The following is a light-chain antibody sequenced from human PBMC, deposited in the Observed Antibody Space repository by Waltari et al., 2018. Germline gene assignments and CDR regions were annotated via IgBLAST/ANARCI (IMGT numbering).Light chain of an antibody. CDR3: QQSYSTPYT. J-gene: IGKJ2*01. V-gene: IGKV1-39*01. Sequence: DIQLTQSPSSLSASAGDRVTITCRASQSISSYLNWYQQKPGKAPKLLIYAASSLQSGVPSRFSGSGSATDFTLTISSLQPEDFATYYCQQSYSTPYTFGQGTKLEIK. CDR1: QSISSY. CDR2: AAS.